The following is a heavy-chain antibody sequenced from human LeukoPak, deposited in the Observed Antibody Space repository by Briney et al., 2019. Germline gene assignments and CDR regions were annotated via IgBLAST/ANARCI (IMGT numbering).Heavy chain of an antibody. J-gene: IGHJ5*02. Sequence: ASVKVSCKASGYTFTSYGISWVRQAPGQGLGWMGWTSAYNGNTNYAQKLQGRVTMTTDTSTSTAYMELRSLRSDDTAVYYCARDYGRDSNYWFDPWGQGTLVTVSP. V-gene: IGHV1-18*01. D-gene: IGHD4-11*01. CDR2: TSAYNGNT. CDR1: GYTFTSYG. CDR3: ARDYGRDSNYWFDP.